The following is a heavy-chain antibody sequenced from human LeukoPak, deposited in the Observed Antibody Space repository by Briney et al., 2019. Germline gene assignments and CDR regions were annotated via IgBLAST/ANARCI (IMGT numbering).Heavy chain of an antibody. V-gene: IGHV3-48*01. D-gene: IGHD6-19*01. J-gene: IGHJ3*02. CDR1: GFTFRSYS. CDR3: ARDTQWLVLYAFDI. CDR2: ISSSSSTI. Sequence: GGSLRLSCAASGFTFRSYSMNWVRQAPGKGLEWVSYISSSSSTIYYADSVKGRFTISRDNAKNSLYLQMNSLRAEDTAVYYCARDTQWLVLYAFDIWGQGTMVTVSS.